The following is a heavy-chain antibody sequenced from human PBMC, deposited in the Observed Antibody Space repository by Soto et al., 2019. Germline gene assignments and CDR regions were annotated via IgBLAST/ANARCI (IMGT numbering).Heavy chain of an antibody. J-gene: IGHJ4*02. CDR1: GGTFSSYA. CDR2: IRVHNGNT. Sequence: ASVEVSCKASGGTFSSYAISWVRQAPGQGLEWMGWIRVHNGNTNYAQKLQGRVTMTTDTSTSTAYMELRSLRSDDTAVYYCVRDLDGSGSYYTDYWGPGNLVTGSS. CDR3: VRDLDGSGSYYTDY. D-gene: IGHD3-10*01. V-gene: IGHV1-18*01.